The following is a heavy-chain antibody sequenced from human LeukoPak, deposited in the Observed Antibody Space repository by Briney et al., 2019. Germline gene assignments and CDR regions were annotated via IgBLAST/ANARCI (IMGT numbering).Heavy chain of an antibody. CDR2: IYYSGST. J-gene: IGHJ5*02. Sequence: SETLSLTCTASGGSISSYYWSWIRQPPGKGLEWIGYIYYSGSTNYNPSLKSRVTISVDTSKNQFSLKLSSVTAADTAVYYCARAVAAAGDWFDPWGQGTLVTVSS. D-gene: IGHD6-13*01. CDR3: ARAVAAAGDWFDP. CDR1: GGSISSYY. V-gene: IGHV4-59*01.